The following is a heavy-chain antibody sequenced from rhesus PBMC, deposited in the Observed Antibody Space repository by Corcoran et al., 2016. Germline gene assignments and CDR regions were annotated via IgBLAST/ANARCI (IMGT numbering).Heavy chain of an antibody. J-gene: IGHJ4*01. CDR3: ARGNPPDY. Sequence: QVQLQESGPGLVQPSETLSLTCAVSGFSISLGYGWTWIRQPPGKGLEWMGYIAGTKGNTYYNPSLKSRVTNSKDKSKNQFSLKLNAVTAADTAVYYCARGNPPDYGGQGVLVTVSS. CDR1: GFSISLGYG. CDR2: IAGTKGNT. V-gene: IGHV4-127*01.